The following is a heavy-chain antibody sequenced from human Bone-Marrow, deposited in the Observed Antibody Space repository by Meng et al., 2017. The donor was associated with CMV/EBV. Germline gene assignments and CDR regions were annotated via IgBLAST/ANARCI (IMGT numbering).Heavy chain of an antibody. J-gene: IGHJ6*02. CDR2: IIPIFGTA. CDR3: ARERGQMHLTNYYYYGMYV. CDR1: GGTFSSYA. D-gene: IGHD1-1*01. V-gene: IGHV1-69*05. Sequence: SVKVSCKASGGTFSSYAISWVRQAPGQGLEWMGGIIPIFGTANYAQKFQGRVTITTDESTSTAYMELSSLRSEDTAVYYCARERGQMHLTNYYYYGMYVWGRGTTVTVSS.